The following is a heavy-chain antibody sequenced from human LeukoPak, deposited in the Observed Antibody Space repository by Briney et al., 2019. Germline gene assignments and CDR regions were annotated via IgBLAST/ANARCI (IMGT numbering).Heavy chain of an antibody. Sequence: QSGGSLRLSCAASGFSVSNNYVSWVRQAPGKGLEWVSVLYSGGTTYYADSVKGRFTISRDNAKNSLYLQMNSLRTEDTALYYCAKPLSSRDEYFQHWGQGTLVTVSS. CDR1: GFSVSNNY. CDR3: AKPLSSRDEYFQH. D-gene: IGHD2-2*01. J-gene: IGHJ1*01. CDR2: LYSGGTT. V-gene: IGHV3-53*05.